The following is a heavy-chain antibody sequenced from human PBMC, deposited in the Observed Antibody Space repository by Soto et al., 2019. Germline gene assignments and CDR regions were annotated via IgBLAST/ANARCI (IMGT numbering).Heavy chain of an antibody. V-gene: IGHV4-61*01. J-gene: IGHJ4*02. Sequence: SETLSLTCTVSCGSVSSASYYWSWIRQPPGKGLEWIGYIYYSGSTNYNPSLKSRVTISVDTSKNQFSLKLSSVTAADTAVFYCARVVTARQIDYWGQGTLVTVSS. D-gene: IGHD2-21*02. CDR1: CGSVSSASYY. CDR2: IYYSGST. CDR3: ARVVTARQIDY.